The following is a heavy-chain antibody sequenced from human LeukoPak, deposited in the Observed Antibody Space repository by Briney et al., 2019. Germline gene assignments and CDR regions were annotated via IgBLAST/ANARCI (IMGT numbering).Heavy chain of an antibody. Sequence: GGSLRLSCAASGFSFSDYWMSWVRQAPGKGLEWVSAISNNGGYTYYADSVQGRFTISRDNSKSTLCLQMNSLRAEDTAVYYCAKQLGYCSDGSCYFPYWGQGTLVTVSS. V-gene: IGHV3-23*01. CDR3: AKQLGYCSDGSCYFPY. D-gene: IGHD2-15*01. CDR1: GFSFSDYW. CDR2: ISNNGGYT. J-gene: IGHJ4*02.